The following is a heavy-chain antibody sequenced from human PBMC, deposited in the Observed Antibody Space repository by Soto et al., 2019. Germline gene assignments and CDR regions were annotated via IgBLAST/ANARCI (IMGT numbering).Heavy chain of an antibody. V-gene: IGHV1-18*01. J-gene: IGHJ6*02. CDR1: GYTFTSYG. CDR2: ISPYNDDT. Sequence: QAQLVQSGVEVKKPGASVKVSCKASGYTFTSYGINWVRQAPGQGLEWLGWISPYNDDTKYAQKLRGSVAMTTDTSSRTAYMALRSLSSDDTAVYFCARGGYYDSSGSRNYHYYGMDVWGQGTTVTVSS. D-gene: IGHD3-22*01. CDR3: ARGGYYDSSGSRNYHYYGMDV.